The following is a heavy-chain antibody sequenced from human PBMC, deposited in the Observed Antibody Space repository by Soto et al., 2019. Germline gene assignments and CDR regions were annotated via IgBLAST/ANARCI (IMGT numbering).Heavy chain of an antibody. J-gene: IGHJ4*02. CDR1: GYTFTVYY. V-gene: IGHV1-2*02. D-gene: IGHD1-26*01. CDR2: INPKSGGT. Sequence: QVQLVQFGAEVKKPGASVNVSCKASGYTFTVYYMHWVRQAPGQGLEWMGWINPKSGGTMYPQKLQGRATMTGSRSIIPPYMALTRRGPADRALFFCARDLAKGGGSAGFDDWGQGTRVTVPS. CDR3: ARDLAKGGGSAGFDD.